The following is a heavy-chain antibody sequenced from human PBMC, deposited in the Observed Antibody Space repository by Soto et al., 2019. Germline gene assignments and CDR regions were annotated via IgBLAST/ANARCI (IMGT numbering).Heavy chain of an antibody. CDR3: ARESVDHNSWFDP. Sequence: GASVKVSCKASGYIFTSYHIHWVRQAPGQGLEWMGIINPSGGSTRYAQRFQGRVTMTRGTSTSTVYRDLSSLTYEDTAVYYCARESVDHNSWFDPWGQGSLVTVSS. V-gene: IGHV1-46*01. CDR1: GYIFTSYH. J-gene: IGHJ5*02. CDR2: INPSGGST.